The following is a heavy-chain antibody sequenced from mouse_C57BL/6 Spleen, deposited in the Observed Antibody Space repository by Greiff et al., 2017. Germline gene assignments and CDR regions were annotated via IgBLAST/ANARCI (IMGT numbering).Heavy chain of an antibody. CDR3: ARARYERNYGDWYFDV. V-gene: IGHV1-55*01. CDR1: GYTFTSYW. J-gene: IGHJ1*03. CDR2: IYPGSGST. D-gene: IGHD1-1*01. Sequence: QVQLQQPGAELVKPGASVKMSCKASGYTFTSYWITWVKQRPGQGLEWIGDIYPGSGSTNYHEKFKSKATLTVDTSSRTAYMQRSSLTSEDSAVYYCARARYERNYGDWYFDVWGTGTTVTVSS.